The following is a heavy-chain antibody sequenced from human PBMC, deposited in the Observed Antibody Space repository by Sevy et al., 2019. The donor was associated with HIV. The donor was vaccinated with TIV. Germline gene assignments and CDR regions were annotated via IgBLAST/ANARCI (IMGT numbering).Heavy chain of an antibody. CDR3: AREGCSRPHDY. D-gene: IGHD2-8*01. CDR1: GFAFHEYS. Sequence: GGSLRLSCAASGFAFHEYSMSCIRQAPGKGLEWVATLSFGCGKINYADSVKGRFTISRDNSKNSFYLQMDNLGVEDTALYYCAREGCSRPHDYWGQGTRVTVSS. CDR2: LSFGCGKI. J-gene: IGHJ4*02. V-gene: IGHV3-23*01.